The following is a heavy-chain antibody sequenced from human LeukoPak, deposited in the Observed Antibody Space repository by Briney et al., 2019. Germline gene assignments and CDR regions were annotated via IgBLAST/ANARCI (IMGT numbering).Heavy chain of an antibody. CDR3: ARLSGIAAAGVDY. CDR1: GGSFSGYY. D-gene: IGHD6-13*01. V-gene: IGHV4-34*01. Sequence: SETLSLTCAVYGGSFSGYYWSWIRQPPGKGLEWIGEINHSGSTNYNPSLKSRVTISVDTSENQFSLKLSSVTAADTAVYYCARLSGIAAAGVDYWGQGTLVTVSS. J-gene: IGHJ4*02. CDR2: INHSGST.